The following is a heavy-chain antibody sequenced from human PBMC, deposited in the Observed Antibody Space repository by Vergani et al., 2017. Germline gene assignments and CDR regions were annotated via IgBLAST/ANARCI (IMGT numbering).Heavy chain of an antibody. D-gene: IGHD3-9*01. Sequence: QVQVVQSGAEVKKSGASVKVSCKTSEYTFSNYYMHWVRQAPGQGLEWMGIINPSGGHTNYAQKFQGRVTMTRDTSTSTVYMELSSLRSEDTAIYYCARGDYGILTGYRYWVQGTLVTDSA. CDR3: ARGDYGILTGYRY. J-gene: IGHJ4*02. V-gene: IGHV1-46*03. CDR1: EYTFSNYY. CDR2: INPSGGHT.